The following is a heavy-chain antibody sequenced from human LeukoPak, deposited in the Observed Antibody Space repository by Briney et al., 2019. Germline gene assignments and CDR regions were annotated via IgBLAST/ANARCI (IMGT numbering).Heavy chain of an antibody. CDR2: INWNGGST. CDR1: GFTFDDYG. V-gene: IGHV3-20*04. D-gene: IGHD1-7*01. J-gene: IGHJ4*02. CDR3: ARAGLYNWNYEGTTYFDF. Sequence: GGSLRLSCAASGFTFDDYGMTWVRQAPGKGLEWVSGINWNGGSTGYADSVKGRFTISRDNAKNSLYLQMNSLRAEDTALYYCARAGLYNWNYEGTTYFDFWGQGTLVTVSS.